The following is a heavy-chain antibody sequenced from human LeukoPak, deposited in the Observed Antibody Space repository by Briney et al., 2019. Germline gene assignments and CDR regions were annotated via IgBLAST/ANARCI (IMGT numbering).Heavy chain of an antibody. CDR3: ARGGYCSGGSCSRGSKALDY. Sequence: ASVKVSCKASGYTFTSYVMHWVRQAPGQRLEWMGWINAGNGNTKYSQKFQGRVTITRDTSASTAYMELRSLRSEDTAVYYCARGGYCSGGSCSRGSKALDYWGQGTLVTVSS. J-gene: IGHJ4*02. CDR2: INAGNGNT. CDR1: GYTFTSYV. V-gene: IGHV1-3*01. D-gene: IGHD2-15*01.